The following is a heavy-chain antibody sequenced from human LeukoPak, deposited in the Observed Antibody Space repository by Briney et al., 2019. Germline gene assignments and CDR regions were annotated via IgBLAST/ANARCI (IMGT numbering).Heavy chain of an antibody. D-gene: IGHD3-22*01. CDR1: GFTFSNYW. Sequence: PGGSLRLSCAASGFTFSNYWMSWVRQAPGKGLEWVANIKPDGSEKYYVDSVKGRLTISRDNAKNSLHLQVNSLRADDTAVYFCVRDRFGYSDYWGQGTLVTVSS. CDR3: VRDRFGYSDY. CDR2: IKPDGSEK. V-gene: IGHV3-7*01. J-gene: IGHJ4*02.